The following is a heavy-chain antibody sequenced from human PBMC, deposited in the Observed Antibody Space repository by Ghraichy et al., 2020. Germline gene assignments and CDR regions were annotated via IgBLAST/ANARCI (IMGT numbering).Heavy chain of an antibody. D-gene: IGHD3-16*01. J-gene: IGHJ3*02. CDR2: IFYNGNV. V-gene: IGHV4-39*01. Sequence: SETLSLTCTVSGGSISSNDDYWGWIRQPPEKGLEWIGSIFYNGNVYYNPSLKSRVTISVDTSKNQFSLKLSSVTAADTAVYYCARHHWRGNDAFDIWGQGTLVTVSS. CDR3: ARHHWRGNDAFDI. CDR1: GGSISSNDDY.